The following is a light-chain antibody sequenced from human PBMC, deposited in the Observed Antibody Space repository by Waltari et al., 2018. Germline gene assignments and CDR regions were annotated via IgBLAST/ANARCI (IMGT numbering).Light chain of an antibody. Sequence: DIQMTQSPLSLSASVGDRVTVPSRASQSVSTHLNLYQHNTGKPPELLVSSPSFLETGVPSRFSAGGSGTDFNFTITAVQPEDFATYYCQETYTPPWTFGPGTRLEIK. J-gene: IGKJ1*01. CDR3: QETYTPPWT. CDR2: SPS. CDR1: QSVSTH. V-gene: IGKV1-39*01.